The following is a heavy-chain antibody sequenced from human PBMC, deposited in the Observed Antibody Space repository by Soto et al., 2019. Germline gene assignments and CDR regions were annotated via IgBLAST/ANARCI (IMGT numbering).Heavy chain of an antibody. Sequence: ESGGGLVQPGGSLRLSCAASGFTFSDYNMNWVRQAPGKGLEWISYITSDGTTKYYADSVKGRFTVSRDNAKNSLYLQMNSLTAEDTAVYYCARDRNSILGWPYWGQGTLVTVSS. CDR2: ITSDGTTK. CDR3: ARDRNSILGWPY. J-gene: IGHJ4*02. D-gene: IGHD2-21*01. V-gene: IGHV3-48*04. CDR1: GFTFSDYN.